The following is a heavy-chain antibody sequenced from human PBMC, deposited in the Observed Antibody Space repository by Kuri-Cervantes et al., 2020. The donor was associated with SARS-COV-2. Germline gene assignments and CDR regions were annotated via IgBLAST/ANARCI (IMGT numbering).Heavy chain of an antibody. V-gene: IGHV4-38-2*01. Sequence: SETLSLTCAVSGYSIGSGYYWGWIRQPPGKGLEWIGSIYHSGSTYYNPSLKSRVTISVDTSKNQFSLKLSSVTAADTAVYYCARVKGDDFWSGRQSDAFDIWGQGTMVTVSS. CDR1: GYSIGSGYY. CDR3: ARVKGDDFWSGRQSDAFDI. CDR2: IYHSGST. D-gene: IGHD3-3*01. J-gene: IGHJ3*02.